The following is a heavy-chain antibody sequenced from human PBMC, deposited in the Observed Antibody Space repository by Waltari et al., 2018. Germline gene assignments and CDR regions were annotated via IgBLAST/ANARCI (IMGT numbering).Heavy chain of an antibody. CDR2: ISTYTVNP. D-gene: IGHD3-16*01. CDR3: ARDARLINFDY. J-gene: IGHJ4*02. V-gene: IGHV7-4-1*01. CDR1: GYTFSPYS. Sequence: QVQLVQSGSELKNPGASVKISCRTYGYTFSPYSINWLRQAPGQGLEWMGYISTYTVNPTYAQGFTGRFVFSLDTSVSTAYLQIDGLRAEDTGLYYCARDARLINFDYWGQGTLVTVSS.